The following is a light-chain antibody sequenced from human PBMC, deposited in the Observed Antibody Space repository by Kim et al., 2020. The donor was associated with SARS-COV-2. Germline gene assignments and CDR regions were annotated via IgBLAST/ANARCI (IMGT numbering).Light chain of an antibody. CDR3: SSYAGSNNLV. CDR2: EVS. V-gene: IGLV2-8*01. CDR1: GSVLICYIY. Sequence: IISSTGPGSVLICYIYGSWSQQNPGEAPILLIYEVSKRPSGAPARFSGSKSGNTASLTVSGLQAADEADYYCSSYAGSNNLVFGGGTQLTVL. J-gene: IGLJ2*01.